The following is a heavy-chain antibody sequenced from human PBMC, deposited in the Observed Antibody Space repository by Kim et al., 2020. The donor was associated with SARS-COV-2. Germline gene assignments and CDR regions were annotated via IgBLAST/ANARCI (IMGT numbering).Heavy chain of an antibody. V-gene: IGHV3-13*01. CDR2: DT. J-gene: IGHJ3*02. Sequence: DTYYPGSVKGRFTISRENAKNSLYLQMNSLRAGDTAVYYCARAGYVAFDIWGQGTMVTVSS. D-gene: IGHD3-16*01. CDR3: ARAGYVAFDI.